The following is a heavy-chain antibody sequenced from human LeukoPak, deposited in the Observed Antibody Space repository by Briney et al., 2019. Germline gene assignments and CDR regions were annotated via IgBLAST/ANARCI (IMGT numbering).Heavy chain of an antibody. D-gene: IGHD2-21*02. CDR1: GFTFSSYA. CDR3: TTDGPHCGGDCSSGSY. CDR2: IKSKTDGGTT. Sequence: GGSLRLSCAASGFTFSSYAMSWVRQAPGKGLEWVGRIKSKTDGGTTDYAAPVKGRFTISRDDSKNRLYLQMNSLKSEDTAVYYCTTDGPHCGGDCSSGSYWCQGTLVTVSS. J-gene: IGHJ4*02. V-gene: IGHV3-15*01.